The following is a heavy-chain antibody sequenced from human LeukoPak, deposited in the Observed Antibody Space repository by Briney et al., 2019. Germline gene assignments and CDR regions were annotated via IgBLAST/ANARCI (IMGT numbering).Heavy chain of an antibody. CDR1: GGSISSYY. V-gene: IGHV4-59*01. D-gene: IGHD3-10*01. J-gene: IGHJ4*02. CDR2: IYYSGST. CDR3: AAQHHGSGSPYYFDY. Sequence: SETLSLTCTVSGGSISSYYWSWIRQPPGKGLEWIGYIYYSGSTNYNPSLKSRVTISVDTSKNQFSLKLSSVTAADTAVYYCAAQHHGSGSPYYFDYWGQGTLVTVSS.